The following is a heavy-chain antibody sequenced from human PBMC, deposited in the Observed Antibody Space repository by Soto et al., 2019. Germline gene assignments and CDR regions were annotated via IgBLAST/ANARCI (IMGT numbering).Heavy chain of an antibody. CDR3: AKTAVPGQQYFDY. CDR2: VSFDGSTQ. Sequence: QSGGSLRLSCLASGFSFSNYGMHWVRQAPGKGLEWVAIVSFDGSTQFYADSMKGRFTISRDNSKNSLYLQMDGLTADDTAVYYCAKTAVPGQQYFDYWGQGTLVTVSS. CDR1: GFSFSNYG. J-gene: IGHJ4*02. D-gene: IGHD6-19*01. V-gene: IGHV3-30*18.